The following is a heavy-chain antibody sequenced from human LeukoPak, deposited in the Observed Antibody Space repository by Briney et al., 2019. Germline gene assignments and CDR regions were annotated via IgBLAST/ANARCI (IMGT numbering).Heavy chain of an antibody. Sequence: SETLSLTCTVSGGSISSGGYYWSWIRQPPGKGLEWIGYIYHSGSTYYNPSLKSRVTISVDRSKNQFSLKLSSATAADTAVYYCAREVLERYFASSGAGQRRWDYFDYWGQGTLVTVSS. V-gene: IGHV4-30-2*01. CDR2: IYHSGST. CDR1: GGSISSGGYY. J-gene: IGHJ4*02. D-gene: IGHD3-22*01. CDR3: AREVLERYFASSGAGQRRWDYFDY.